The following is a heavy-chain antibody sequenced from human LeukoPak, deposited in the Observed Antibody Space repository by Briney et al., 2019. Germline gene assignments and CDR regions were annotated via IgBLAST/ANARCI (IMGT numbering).Heavy chain of an antibody. CDR2: ISAGSSVI. CDR1: RFTFTTYE. Sequence: GGSLRLSCVASRFTFTTYEMNWVRQAPGKGLEWVAYISAGSSVIYYADSVKGRFTISRENAKNSLYLQMGSLRADDTAVYYCASLTQTATSEDYWGQGTLVSVSS. J-gene: IGHJ4*02. V-gene: IGHV3-48*03. D-gene: IGHD3-9*01. CDR3: ASLTQTATSEDY.